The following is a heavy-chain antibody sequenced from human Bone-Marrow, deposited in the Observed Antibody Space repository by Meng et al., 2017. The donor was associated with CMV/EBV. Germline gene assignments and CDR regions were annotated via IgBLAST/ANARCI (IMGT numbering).Heavy chain of an antibody. CDR3: ARDVYCSSTSCYIKGTFYYYYGKDV. CDR2: INSDGSST. D-gene: IGHD2-2*02. J-gene: IGHJ6*02. Sequence: GGSLRLSCAASGFTFSSYWMHWVRQAPGKGLVWVSRINSDGSSTSYADSVKGRFTISRDNAKNTLYLQMNSLRAEDTAVYYCARDVYCSSTSCYIKGTFYYYYGKDVWGQRTTVTASS. V-gene: IGHV3-74*01. CDR1: GFTFSSYW.